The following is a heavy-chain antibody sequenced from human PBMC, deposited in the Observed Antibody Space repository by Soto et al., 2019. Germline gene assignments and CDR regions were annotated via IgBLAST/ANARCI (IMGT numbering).Heavy chain of an antibody. CDR3: VRDGTKTVRDWGDP. Sequence: SETLPLTCTVSGASIIGFYWSWIRKSAGKGLEWIGRIYATGTTDYNPSLKSRVMMSVDTSKMQFSLKLRSVPAADTAVYDCVRDGTKTVRDWGDPGGQG. CDR1: GASIIGFY. V-gene: IGHV4-4*07. D-gene: IGHD1-1*01. J-gene: IGHJ5*02. CDR2: IYATGTT.